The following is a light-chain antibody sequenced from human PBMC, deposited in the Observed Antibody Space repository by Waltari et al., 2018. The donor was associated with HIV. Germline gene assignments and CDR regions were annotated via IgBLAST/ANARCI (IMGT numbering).Light chain of an antibody. CDR2: NDI. V-gene: IGLV3-9*01. J-gene: IGLJ2*01. Sequence: SYELTQPFSVSVALGQTARIPCGGSNIGTKDVHWYQQKPGQAPLLPIFNDIHRPSGVPERFTGSKSRNLAALTSSGAQAGDEVAYYCQVWHYTVVFGGGTKVTV. CDR1: NIGTKD. CDR3: QVWHYTVV.